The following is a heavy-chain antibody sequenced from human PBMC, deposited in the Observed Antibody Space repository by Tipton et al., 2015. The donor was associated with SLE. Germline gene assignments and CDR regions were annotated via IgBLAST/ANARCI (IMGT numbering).Heavy chain of an antibody. V-gene: IGHV4-38-2*01. CDR2: IYHSGST. CDR3: ARVSRGSRTDYFDY. Sequence: TLSLTCAVSGYSISSGYYWGWIRQPPGKGLEWIGSIYHSGSTYYNPSLKSRATISVDTSKNQFSLKLSSVTAADTAVYYCARVSRGSRTDYFDYWGQGTLVTVSS. CDR1: GYSISSGYY. J-gene: IGHJ4*02. D-gene: IGHD1-26*01.